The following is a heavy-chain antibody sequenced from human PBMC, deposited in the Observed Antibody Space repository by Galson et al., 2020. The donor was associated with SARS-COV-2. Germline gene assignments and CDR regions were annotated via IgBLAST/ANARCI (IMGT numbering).Heavy chain of an antibody. D-gene: IGHD2-15*01. CDR2: IYSGGST. V-gene: IGHV3-53*01. CDR1: GFTVSSNY. CDR3: ARDLVSYGMDV. Sequence: GGSLRLSCAASGFTVSSNYMSWVRQAPGKGLEWVSVIYSGGSTYYADSVKGRFTISRDNSKNTLYLQMNSLRAEDTAVYYCARDLVSYGMDVWGQGTTVTVSS. J-gene: IGHJ6*02.